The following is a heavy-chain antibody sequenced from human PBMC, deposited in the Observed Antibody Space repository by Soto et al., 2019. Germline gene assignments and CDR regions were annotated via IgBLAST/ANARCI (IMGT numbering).Heavy chain of an antibody. CDR3: ARKEGSYYMGTIPFYHLDV. V-gene: IGHV1-69*08. D-gene: IGHD3-10*01. CDR2: IIPILGTG. CDR1: GGTFTSDT. Sequence: QVQLVQSGPEVKKSGSSVKVSCKLSGGTFTSDTISWLRRAPGHGLEWMGRIIPILGTGNYAQKFQGRITITEDQSTNTGYKELSNLTSEDTAIYLWARKEGSYYMGTIPFYHLDVWGNGTTVTLSS. J-gene: IGHJ6*03.